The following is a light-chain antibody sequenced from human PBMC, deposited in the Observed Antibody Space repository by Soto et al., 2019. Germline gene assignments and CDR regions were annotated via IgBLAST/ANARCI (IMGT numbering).Light chain of an antibody. V-gene: IGLV2-14*03. J-gene: IGLJ1*01. CDR1: NSDGWGYNY. Sequence: QSVLTQPASVSGSPGQSITISCTGTNSDGWGYNYVSWYQQQPGKAPKLMVFDVTNRPSGVSNRFSGSKSGNTASLTISGLQAEDEGDYYCCSFTRLNTYVFGTGTKVTVL. CDR3: CSFTRLNTYV. CDR2: DVT.